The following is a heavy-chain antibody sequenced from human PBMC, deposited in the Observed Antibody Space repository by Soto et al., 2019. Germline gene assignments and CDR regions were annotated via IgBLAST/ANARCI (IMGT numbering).Heavy chain of an antibody. Sequence: SETLSLTCTVSGGSISSYYWSWIRQPPGKGLEWIGYIYYSGSTNYNPSLKSRVTISVDTSKNQFSLKMSSVTAADTAVYYCSRLATRYYFDYWGQGTLVTVS. D-gene: IGHD1-1*01. V-gene: IGHV4-59*01. CDR2: IYYSGST. CDR1: GGSISSYY. J-gene: IGHJ4*02. CDR3: SRLATRYYFDY.